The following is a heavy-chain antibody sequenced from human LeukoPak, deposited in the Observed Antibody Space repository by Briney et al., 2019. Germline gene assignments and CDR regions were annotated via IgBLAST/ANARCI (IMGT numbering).Heavy chain of an antibody. Sequence: GGSQRLSCAASGFTFSSYSMTWVRQAPGKGLEWVSSISSGSSDISYADSVKSRFTISRDNAKYSLYLQVNSLRAEDTAVYYCARLTGVVNAFDYWGQGTLVTVSS. CDR2: ISSGSSDI. CDR1: GFTFSSYS. D-gene: IGHD5-18*01. J-gene: IGHJ4*02. V-gene: IGHV3-21*01. CDR3: ARLTGVVNAFDY.